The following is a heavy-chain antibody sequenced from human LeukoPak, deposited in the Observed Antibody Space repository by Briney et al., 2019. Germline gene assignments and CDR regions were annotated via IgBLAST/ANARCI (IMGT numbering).Heavy chain of an antibody. V-gene: IGHV3-30*02. CDR3: AKSGRFYDSSGFDY. CDR1: GFTFSTYG. D-gene: IGHD3-22*01. Sequence: GGSLRLSCAASGFTFSTYGMHWVRQAPGKGLEWVAFIRYDGSNKYYADSVKGRFTISRDNSKNTLYLQMNSLRAEDTAVYYCAKSGRFYDSSGFDYWGQGTLVTVSS. CDR2: IRYDGSNK. J-gene: IGHJ4*02.